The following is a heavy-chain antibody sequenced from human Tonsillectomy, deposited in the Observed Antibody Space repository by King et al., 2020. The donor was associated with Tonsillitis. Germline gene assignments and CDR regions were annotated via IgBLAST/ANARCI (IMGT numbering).Heavy chain of an antibody. CDR2: ISPRLRRA. V-gene: IGHV1-69*04. J-gene: IGHJ5*02. D-gene: IGHD1-14*01. Sequence: QLVQSGAEVKKPGSSVKVSCKASGDTFDNYAISWLRQAPGQGLEWMGRISPRLRRADFAQTFQGRVTITADKSTSTAYTELSSLRSEDTAVYYCARELTGTTNTAWFDPWGQGTLVTVSS. CDR1: GDTFDNYA. CDR3: ARELTGTTNTAWFDP.